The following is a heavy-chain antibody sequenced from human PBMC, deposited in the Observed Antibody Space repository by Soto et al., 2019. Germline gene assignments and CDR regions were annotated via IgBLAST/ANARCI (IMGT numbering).Heavy chain of an antibody. J-gene: IGHJ5*02. CDR2: IKQDGSEK. V-gene: IGHV3-7*01. D-gene: IGHD2-15*01. CDR3: VRGGGGGLFDP. CDR1: GFTFSSYW. Sequence: PGGSLRLSCAASGFTFSSYWMSWVRQAPGKGLEWVANIKQDGSEKYYADSVKGRFTISRDNAKRSLYLQMMSLTAEDTAIYYCVRGGGGGLFDPWGQGTMVTVSS.